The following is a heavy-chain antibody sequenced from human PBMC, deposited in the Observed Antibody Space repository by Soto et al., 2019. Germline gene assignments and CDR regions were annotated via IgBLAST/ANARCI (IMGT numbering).Heavy chain of an antibody. J-gene: IGHJ5*02. V-gene: IGHV1-69*06. CDR2: IIPFSGTA. CDR1: EDTLSSYA. Sequence: QVQLVQSGAEVKKPGSSVKVSCKASEDTLSSYAISWVRQAPGQGLEWMGGIIPFSGTANYAQKFQGRGTITADKSTSTAYMELSSLRSEDTAVYYCVREGYYDSSGYYPGWFDPWGQGTLVTVSS. CDR3: VREGYYDSSGYYPGWFDP. D-gene: IGHD3-22*01.